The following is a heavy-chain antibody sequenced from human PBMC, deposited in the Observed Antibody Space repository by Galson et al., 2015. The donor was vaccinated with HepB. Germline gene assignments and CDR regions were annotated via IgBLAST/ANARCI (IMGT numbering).Heavy chain of an antibody. CDR2: VTWEGQNT. D-gene: IGHD6-13*01. CDR1: GFTFDEYT. Sequence: SLRLSCAASGFTFDEYTMYWVRQTPGKGLEWVSLVTWEGQNTRYAASVKGRFIISRDNTKDFLHLQMNSLRTEDTGLYYCVKERGSEAAGYFHPWGRGTLVNVSS. V-gene: IGHV3-43*01. J-gene: IGHJ1*01. CDR3: VKERGSEAAGYFHP.